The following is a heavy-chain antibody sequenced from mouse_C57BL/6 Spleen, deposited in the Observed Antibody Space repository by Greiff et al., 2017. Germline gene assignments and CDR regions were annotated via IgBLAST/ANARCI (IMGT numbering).Heavy chain of an antibody. J-gene: IGHJ1*03. Sequence: EVKLMESGGDLVKPGGSLKLSCAASGFTFSSYGMSWVRQTPDKRLEWVATISSGGSYTYYPDSVKGRFTISRDNAKNTLYLQMSSLKSEDTAMYYCARHSIITTVVAGWYFDVWGTGTTVTVSS. D-gene: IGHD1-1*01. CDR2: ISSGGSYT. V-gene: IGHV5-6*01. CDR1: GFTFSSYG. CDR3: ARHSIITTVVAGWYFDV.